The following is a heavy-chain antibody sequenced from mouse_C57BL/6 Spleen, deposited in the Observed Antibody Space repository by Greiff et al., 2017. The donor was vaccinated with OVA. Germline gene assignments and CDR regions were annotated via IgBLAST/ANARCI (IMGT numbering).Heavy chain of an antibody. D-gene: IGHD1-1*01. CDR2: IDPSDSYT. CDR3: ARQGGRGYFEV. CDR1: GYTFTSYW. Sequence: QVQLQQPGAELVMPGASVKLSCKASGYTFTSYWMHWVKQRPGQGLEWIGEIDPSDSYTNDNQEFKGKSTLTVDKSSSTAYMQLSSLTAEDSAVYYCARQGGRGYFEVWGTGTTVTVSS. J-gene: IGHJ1*03. V-gene: IGHV1-69*01.